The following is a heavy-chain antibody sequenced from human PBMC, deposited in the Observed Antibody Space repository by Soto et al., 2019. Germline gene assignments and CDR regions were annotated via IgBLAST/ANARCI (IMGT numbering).Heavy chain of an antibody. CDR3: ARVLYYGSGRYSPYGMDV. CDR1: GVSFNNNG. D-gene: IGHD3-10*01. V-gene: IGHV1-69*01. Sequence: QVQLVQSGAEVKKPGSSVMVSCKTSGVSFNNNGIGWVRQAPGHGLEWMGGVSPPFRTSNYARKFQGRISITADASTGTVNMGLSSLTSEDTAQFYCARVLYYGSGRYSPYGMDVWGQGTTVTVSS. CDR2: VSPPFRTS. J-gene: IGHJ6*02.